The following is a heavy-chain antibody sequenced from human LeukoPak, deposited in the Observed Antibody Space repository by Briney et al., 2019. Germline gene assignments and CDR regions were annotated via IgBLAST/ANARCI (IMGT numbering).Heavy chain of an antibody. CDR1: GDSISSGDYY. J-gene: IGHJ4*02. Sequence: SETLSLTCTVSGDSISSGDYYWSWIRQPPGKGLEWIGYIYYSGRSYYNPSLESRITISVDTSKNQFSLKLRSVTAADTAVYYCAKTYYDSSGYHFDNWGQGTLVTVSS. D-gene: IGHD3-22*01. CDR2: IYYSGRS. V-gene: IGHV4-30-4*01. CDR3: AKTYYDSSGYHFDN.